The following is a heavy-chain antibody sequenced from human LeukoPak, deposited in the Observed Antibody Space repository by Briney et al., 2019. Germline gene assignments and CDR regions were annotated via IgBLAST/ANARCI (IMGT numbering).Heavy chain of an antibody. D-gene: IGHD2-15*01. CDR2: INWNGDST. CDR3: VRGEVTYSLDY. CDR1: GFTFDDYG. Sequence: GGSLRLSCAASGFTFDDYGMSWVRQAPGKGLEWASGINWNGDSTNYADSVKGRFTISRDKAKTSLFLQMNSLRVDDTALYYCVRGEVTYSLDYWGQGTLVIVSA. V-gene: IGHV3-20*04. J-gene: IGHJ4*02.